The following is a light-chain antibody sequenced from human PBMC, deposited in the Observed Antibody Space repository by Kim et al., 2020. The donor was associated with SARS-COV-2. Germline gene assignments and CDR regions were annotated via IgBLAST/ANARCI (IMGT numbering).Light chain of an antibody. CDR1: QSVSSN. V-gene: IGKV3-15*01. J-gene: IGKJ3*01. Sequence: SPGERATISCRASQSVSSNLAWYQQKPGQAPRLLIYGASTRATGIPARFSGSGSGTEFTLTISSLQSEDFAVYYCQQYNNWPPLTFGPGTKVDIK. CDR2: GAS. CDR3: QQYNNWPPLT.